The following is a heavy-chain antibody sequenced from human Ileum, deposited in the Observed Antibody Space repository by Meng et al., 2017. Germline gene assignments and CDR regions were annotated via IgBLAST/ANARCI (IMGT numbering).Heavy chain of an antibody. CDR2: INHSGST. J-gene: IGHJ4*02. CDR3: VSERRRSYFFDY. Sequence: QVQLQESGPGLVKPSQTLSLTCTVSGGSISSGDYYWSWIRQPPGKGLEWIGEINHSGSTNYNPSLKSRVTVSLDTSKSQFSLKLSSVTAADTAIYYCVSERRRSYFFDYWGQGTLVTVSS. CDR1: GGSISSGDYY. V-gene: IGHV4-30-4*08.